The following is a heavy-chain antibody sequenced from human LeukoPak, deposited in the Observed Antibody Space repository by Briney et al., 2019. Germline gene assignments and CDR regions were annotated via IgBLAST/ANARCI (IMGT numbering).Heavy chain of an antibody. CDR1: GYTFTGYY. CDR2: INPNSGGT. D-gene: IGHD2-15*01. J-gene: IGHJ4*02. CDR3: ARVGDCSGGSCYTLPPTSFDY. Sequence: GASVKVSCKASGYTFTGYYMHWVRQAPGQGLERMGWINPNSGGTNYAQKFQGRVTMTRDTSISTAYMELSRLRSDDTAVYYCARVGDCSGGSCYTLPPTSFDYWGQGTLVTVSS. V-gene: IGHV1-2*02.